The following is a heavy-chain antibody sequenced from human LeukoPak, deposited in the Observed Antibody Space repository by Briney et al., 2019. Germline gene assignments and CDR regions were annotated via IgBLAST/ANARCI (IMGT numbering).Heavy chain of an antibody. CDR3: ASRYCSSTSCYTVSYFDY. CDR2: IRYDGSNK. J-gene: IGHJ4*02. Sequence: GGSLRLSCAASGFTFSSYGMHWVRPAPGKGLEWVAFIRYDGSNKYYADSVKGRFTISRDNSKNTLYLQMNSLRAEDTAVYYCASRYCSSTSCYTVSYFDYWGQGTLVTVSS. CDR1: GFTFSSYG. D-gene: IGHD2-2*02. V-gene: IGHV3-30*02.